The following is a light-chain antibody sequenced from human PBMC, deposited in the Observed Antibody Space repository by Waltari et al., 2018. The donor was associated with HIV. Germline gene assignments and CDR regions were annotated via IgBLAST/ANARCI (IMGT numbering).Light chain of an antibody. CDR1: SSNIGSTY. CDR2: RNN. J-gene: IGLJ3*02. V-gene: IGLV1-47*01. CDR3: AAWDDSLSGLV. Sequence: QSVLTQPPSASGTPGQRVTISCSGSSSNIGSTYVFWYQQLPGTAPKLLSYRNNQRHSGVPDRVSGSKSGTSASLAIRGLRYEDEADYYCAAWDDSLSGLVFGGGTKLTVL.